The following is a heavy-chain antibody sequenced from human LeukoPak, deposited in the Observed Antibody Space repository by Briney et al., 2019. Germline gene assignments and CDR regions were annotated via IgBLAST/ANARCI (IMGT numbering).Heavy chain of an antibody. Sequence: GASVKVSCKASGGTFSSYAISWVRQAPGQGLEWMGGIIPIFGTANYAQKFQGRVTITADESASTAYMELSSLRSEDTAVYYCARDVFQARNGNYVGAAFDIWGQGTMVTVSS. D-gene: IGHD1-7*01. J-gene: IGHJ3*02. V-gene: IGHV1-69*13. CDR1: GGTFSSYA. CDR3: ARDVFQARNGNYVGAAFDI. CDR2: IIPIFGTA.